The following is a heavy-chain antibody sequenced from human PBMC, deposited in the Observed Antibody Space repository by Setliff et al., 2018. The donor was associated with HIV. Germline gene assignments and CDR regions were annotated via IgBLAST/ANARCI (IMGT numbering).Heavy chain of an antibody. D-gene: IGHD2-15*01. Sequence: SETLSLTCTASGGSVNGHYWNWIRLTPGKGLEWIGSISYSGSTNYNPSLKSRVTISVDTSRNEFSLKLSSVTAADTAVYYCATDPTSYCTGGNCHSGRFASWGQGTLVTVSS. J-gene: IGHJ4*02. CDR3: ATDPTSYCTGGNCHSGRFAS. CDR2: ISYSGST. V-gene: IGHV4-59*02. CDR1: GGSVNGHY.